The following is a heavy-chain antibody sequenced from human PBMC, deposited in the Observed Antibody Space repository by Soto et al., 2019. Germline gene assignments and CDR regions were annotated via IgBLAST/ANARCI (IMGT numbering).Heavy chain of an antibody. Sequence: SETLSLTCDVSGGPMSSGNYYWTWIRQPPGKGLEWIGYIYYSGSTHYNPSLKSRVTISLDTSKNQLSLKLTSLTAADTAVYYCARGGRTVVEVAVTQNYYYGLDVWGQGTTVTVSS. V-gene: IGHV4-30-4*01. CDR1: GGPMSSGNYY. CDR3: ARGGRTVVEVAVTQNYYYGLDV. CDR2: IYYSGST. J-gene: IGHJ6*02. D-gene: IGHD2-15*01.